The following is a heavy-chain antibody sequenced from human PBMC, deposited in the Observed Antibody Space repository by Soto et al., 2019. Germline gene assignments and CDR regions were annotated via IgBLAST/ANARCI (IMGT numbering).Heavy chain of an antibody. D-gene: IGHD5-12*01. CDR3: ARVQYSGYDFKLAFDM. Sequence: QVQLVQSGAQVNNPGASVKVSCKASGYTFDNYALHWVRQAPGRRLEWMGWIHAGNGYTKYSQSFQGRVTITRDTYASTDHMGRSTLRSEDTDVYYCARVQYSGYDFKLAFDMWGQGTMVTVAS. CDR1: GYTFDNYA. V-gene: IGHV1-3*01. CDR2: IHAGNGYT. J-gene: IGHJ3*02.